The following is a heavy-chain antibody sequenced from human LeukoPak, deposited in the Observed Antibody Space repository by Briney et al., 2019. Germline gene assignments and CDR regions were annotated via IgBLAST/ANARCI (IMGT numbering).Heavy chain of an antibody. CDR1: GFTFTTYA. Sequence: GGSLRLSCAASGFTFTTYAMSWVRQAPGKGLEWVSAISGSGGSTYYADSVKGRFTISRDNSKNTLYLQMNSLRAEDTAVYYCAKEGLLWFGEFLYYFDYWGQGTLVTVSS. D-gene: IGHD3-10*01. CDR2: ISGSGGST. V-gene: IGHV3-23*01. J-gene: IGHJ4*02. CDR3: AKEGLLWFGEFLYYFDY.